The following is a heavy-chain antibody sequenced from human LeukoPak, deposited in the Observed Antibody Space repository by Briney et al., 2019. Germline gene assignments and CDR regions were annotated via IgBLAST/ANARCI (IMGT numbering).Heavy chain of an antibody. Sequence: PSQTLSLTCTVSGGSISSGGYYWSWIRQHPGKGLEWIGYISNGGSTYDNPSLKSRVTISVDTSKNQFSLRLSSVTAADTAVYYCAREEMATGRDYWGQGTLVTVSS. CDR3: AREEMATGRDY. CDR2: ISNGGST. V-gene: IGHV4-31*03. D-gene: IGHD5-24*01. J-gene: IGHJ4*02. CDR1: GGSISSGGYY.